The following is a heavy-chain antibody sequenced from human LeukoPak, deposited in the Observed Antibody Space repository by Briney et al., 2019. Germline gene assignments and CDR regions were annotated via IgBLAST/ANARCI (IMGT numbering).Heavy chain of an antibody. CDR2: INHSGST. V-gene: IGHV4-34*01. CDR3: ASVSYDAFDI. CDR1: GGSFSGYY. D-gene: IGHD3-10*01. J-gene: IGHJ3*02. Sequence: SETLSLTCAVYGGSFSGYYWSWIRQPPGKGLEWIGEINHSGSTNYKPSLKSRVTISVDTSKNQFSLKLSSVTAADTAVYYCASVSYDAFDIWGQGTMVTVSS.